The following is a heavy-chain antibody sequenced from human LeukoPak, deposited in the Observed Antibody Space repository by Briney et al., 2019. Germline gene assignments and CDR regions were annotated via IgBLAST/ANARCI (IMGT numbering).Heavy chain of an antibody. V-gene: IGHV4-31*03. J-gene: IGHJ6*02. CDR2: IYYSGST. CDR3: AGKVIGYCSSTSCYTHYGMDV. D-gene: IGHD2-2*02. CDR1: GGSISSGDSY. Sequence: PSQTLSLTCTVSGGSISSGDSYWSWIRQHPGTGLEWIGYIYYSGSTYYNPSLKSRVTMSVDTSKNQFSLKLSSVTAADTAVYYCAGKVIGYCSSTSCYTHYGMDVWGQGTTVTVSS.